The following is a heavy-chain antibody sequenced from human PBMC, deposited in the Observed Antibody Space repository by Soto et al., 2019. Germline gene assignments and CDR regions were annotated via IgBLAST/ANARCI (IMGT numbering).Heavy chain of an antibody. V-gene: IGHV3-7*03. CDR2: IKQDGSEK. Sequence: HPGGSLRLSCAASGFTFSSYWMSWVSQAPGKGLEWVANIKQDGSEKYYVDSVKGRFTISRDNAKNSLYLQMNSLRAEDTAVYYCARDSNLYGPRIAVAEGPPGYFDYWGQGTLVTVSS. CDR1: GFTFSSYW. J-gene: IGHJ4*02. CDR3: ARDSNLYGPRIAVAEGPPGYFDY. D-gene: IGHD6-19*01.